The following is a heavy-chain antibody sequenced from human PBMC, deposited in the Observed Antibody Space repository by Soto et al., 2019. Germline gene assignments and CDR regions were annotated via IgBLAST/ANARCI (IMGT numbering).Heavy chain of an antibody. CDR2: INHSGST. V-gene: IGHV4-34*01. CDR1: GGSFSGYY. Sequence: LSLTCAVYGGSFSGYYWSWIRQPPGKGLEWIGEINHSGSTNYNPSLKSRVTISVDTSKNQFSLKLSSVTAADTAVYYCARDGGYCSSTSCYRSYYYGMDVWGQGTTVTVSS. D-gene: IGHD2-2*02. J-gene: IGHJ6*02. CDR3: ARDGGYCSSTSCYRSYYYGMDV.